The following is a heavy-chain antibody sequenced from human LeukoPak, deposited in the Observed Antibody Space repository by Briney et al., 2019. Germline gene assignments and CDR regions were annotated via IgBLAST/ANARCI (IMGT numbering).Heavy chain of an antibody. Sequence: ASVKVSCKAAGYTLTGYYMHWVRQARGQGIEWMGWINPNSGGTNYAQKFQGRVTMTRDTSINTAYMELSRLESDDSAVYYCAREGAGRNDYWGQGTLVTVSS. J-gene: IGHJ4*02. CDR3: AREGAGRNDY. D-gene: IGHD1-1*01. CDR2: INPNSGGT. V-gene: IGHV1-2*02. CDR1: GYTLTGYY.